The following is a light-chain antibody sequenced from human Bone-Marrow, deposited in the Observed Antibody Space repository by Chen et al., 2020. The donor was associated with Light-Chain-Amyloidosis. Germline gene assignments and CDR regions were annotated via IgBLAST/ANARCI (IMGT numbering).Light chain of an antibody. J-gene: IGLJ3*02. CDR3: QVWDRSSDRPV. CDR2: DDS. Sequence: SYVLTQPSSVSVAPGPKVTIAFGGNNIGHTSVHWYQQPPGQAPLLVVYDDSYRPSGIPDGLSGSNSGNTATLTISRVEAGDEADYYCQVWDRSSDRPVFGGGTKLTVL. CDR1: NIGHTS. V-gene: IGLV3-21*02.